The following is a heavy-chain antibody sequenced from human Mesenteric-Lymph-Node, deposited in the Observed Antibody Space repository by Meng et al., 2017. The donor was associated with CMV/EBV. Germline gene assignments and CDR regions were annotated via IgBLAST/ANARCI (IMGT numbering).Heavy chain of an antibody. CDR3: ARDRIVPVAGGFDAFDM. V-gene: IGHV4-59*01. CDR1: GGSISSYY. D-gene: IGHD1-26*01. CDR2: IYHTGYT. Sequence: SETLSLTCTVSGGSISSYYWSWIRQPPGKGLEWIGYIYHTGYTNYNPSLKSRVTISVDTSRNQFSLKLSSVTAADTAVYYCARDRIVPVAGGFDAFDMWGQGTMVTVSS. J-gene: IGHJ3*02.